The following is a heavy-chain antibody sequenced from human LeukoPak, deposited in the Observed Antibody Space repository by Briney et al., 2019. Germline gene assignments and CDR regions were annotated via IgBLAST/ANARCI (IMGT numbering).Heavy chain of an antibody. CDR3: AREGNDFWSGYYLGDY. CDR2: ISYDGSNK. V-gene: IGHV3-30*04. Sequence: GRSLRLSCAASGFTFSSYAMHWVRQAPGKGLEWVAVISYDGSNKYYADSVKGRFTISRDNSKNTLYLQMNSLRAEDTAVYYCAREGNDFWSGYYLGDYWGQGTLVTVSS. CDR1: GFTFSSYA. D-gene: IGHD3-3*01. J-gene: IGHJ4*02.